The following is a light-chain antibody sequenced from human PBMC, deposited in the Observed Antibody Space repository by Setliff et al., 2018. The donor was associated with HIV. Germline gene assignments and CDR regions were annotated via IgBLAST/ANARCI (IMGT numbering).Light chain of an antibody. Sequence: QSALTQPRSVSGSPGQSVTISCTGTSSDVGLYSYVSWYQQRPGKAPELIIYDVNKRPSGVPDRFSGSKSGNTASLTISGLQAEDEADYYCCSYAVIPPYVFGTGTKVTVL. V-gene: IGLV2-11*01. J-gene: IGLJ1*01. CDR1: SSDVGLYSY. CDR2: DVN. CDR3: CSYAVIPPYV.